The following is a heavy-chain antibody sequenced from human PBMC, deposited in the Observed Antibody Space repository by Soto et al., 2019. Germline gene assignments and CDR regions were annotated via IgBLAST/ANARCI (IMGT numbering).Heavy chain of an antibody. D-gene: IGHD3-16*02. V-gene: IGHV4-31*03. CDR2: IHYSGTT. CDR1: GGSISGGRYY. CDR3: ARGGGVIAPVDF. J-gene: IGHJ4*02. Sequence: QVQLQESGPGLVKASQTLSLTCTVSGGSISGGRYYWSWIRQHRGKGLEWIGNIHYSGTTHYNPSLKSRFTISIDTSKNNFSLKLRSVTAADTAVYFCARGGGVIAPVDFWGQGTLVTVSS.